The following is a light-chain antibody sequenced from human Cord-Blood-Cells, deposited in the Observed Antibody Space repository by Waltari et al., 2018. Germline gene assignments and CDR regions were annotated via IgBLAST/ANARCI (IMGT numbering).Light chain of an antibody. CDR3: QQYNNWPPKWT. Sequence: EIVMTQSPATLSVPPGERATLSCRASQSVSSNLAWYQQKPGQAPRLLIYGASTRATGIPARFSGSGSGTEFTLTISSLQSEDFAVYYCQQYNNWPPKWTFGQGTKVEIK. J-gene: IGKJ1*01. CDR2: GAS. CDR1: QSVSSN. V-gene: IGKV3-15*01.